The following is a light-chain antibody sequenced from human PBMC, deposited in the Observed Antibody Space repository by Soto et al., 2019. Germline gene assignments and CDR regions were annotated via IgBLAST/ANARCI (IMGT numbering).Light chain of an antibody. J-gene: IGKJ4*01. Sequence: DIVMTQSPDSLAVSLGERATINCKSSQSVLYSSNHKNSLAWYQQKPGQPPKLLIYWASTRESGVPDRFSGSGSGTDFTLTSSSLQAEDVAVYYCQQYSTTPLTFGGGTKVEIK. CDR2: WAS. V-gene: IGKV4-1*01. CDR3: QQYSTTPLT. CDR1: QSVLYSSNHKNS.